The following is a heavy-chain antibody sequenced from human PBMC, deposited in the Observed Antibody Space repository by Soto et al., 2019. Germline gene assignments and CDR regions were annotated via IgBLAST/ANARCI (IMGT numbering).Heavy chain of an antibody. Sequence: SVKVSCKASGYRFASYSIHWVRQAPGQRLEWMGWSNAGNGNTKYAVEFQDRVTFTRDTSASTAYMQLNSLRSEDTAMYFCARDGLAGAFDYWGQGTPVTVSS. CDR3: ARDGLAGAFDY. V-gene: IGHV1-3*01. J-gene: IGHJ4*02. CDR2: SNAGNGNT. D-gene: IGHD6-19*01. CDR1: GYRFASYS.